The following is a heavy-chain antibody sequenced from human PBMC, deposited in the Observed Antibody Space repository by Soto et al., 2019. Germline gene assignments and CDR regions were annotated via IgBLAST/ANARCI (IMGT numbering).Heavy chain of an antibody. CDR3: ARGECSSNYCFTRWALDI. CDR1: GGSFSGYY. J-gene: IGHJ3*02. CDR2: INDSGST. V-gene: IGHV4-34*01. D-gene: IGHD2-2*01. Sequence: QVQLQQWGAGLLKPSETLSLTCGVYGGSFSGYYWTWIRQTPGKGLEWIGEINDSGSTNYKPSLKSRVTISADTSKKQFSLNVTSVTAADTAVYYWARGECSSNYCFTRWALDIWGQGTVVTVSS.